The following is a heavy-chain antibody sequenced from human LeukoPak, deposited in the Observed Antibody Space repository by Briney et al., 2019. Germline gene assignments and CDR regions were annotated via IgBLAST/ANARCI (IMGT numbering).Heavy chain of an antibody. J-gene: IGHJ3*02. D-gene: IGHD2-21*01. CDR2: INHSGST. Sequence: PSETLSLTCAVYGGSFSGYYWSWIRQPPGKGLEWIGEINHSGSTNYNPSLKSRVTISVDTSKNQFSLKLSSVTAADTAVYYCASPRNRGDCKAFDIWGQGTMVTVSS. V-gene: IGHV4-34*01. CDR1: GGSFSGYY. CDR3: ASPRNRGDCKAFDI.